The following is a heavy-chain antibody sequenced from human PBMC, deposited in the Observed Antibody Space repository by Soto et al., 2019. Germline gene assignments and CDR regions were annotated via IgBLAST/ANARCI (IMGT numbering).Heavy chain of an antibody. D-gene: IGHD3-22*01. CDR2: ISYDGSNK. J-gene: IGHJ4*02. CDR3: ARARGDYYDSSGYYYRGGYFDY. Sequence: QVQLVESGGGVVQPGRSLRLSCAASGSTFSSYAIHWVRQAPGKGLEWVAVISYDGSNKYYADSVKGRFTISRDNSKNTLYLQMNSLRAEDTAVYDCARARGDYYDSSGYYYRGGYFDYWGQGTLVTVSS. V-gene: IGHV3-30-3*01. CDR1: GSTFSSYA.